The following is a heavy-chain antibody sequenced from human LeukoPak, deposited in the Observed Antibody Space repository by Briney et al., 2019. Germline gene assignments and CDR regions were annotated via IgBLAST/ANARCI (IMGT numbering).Heavy chain of an antibody. CDR3: ARVLQNYYHLDV. J-gene: IGHJ6*03. V-gene: IGHV4-61*08. CDR1: GGSISSGGYY. D-gene: IGHD3-3*01. CDR2: FFESGST. Sequence: SQTLSLTCTVSGGSISSGGYYWSWIRQPPGKGLEWIGFFFESGSTNYKSSLKSRVTISVDTSRNQLSLKLSSVTAADTGVYYCARVLQNYYHLDVWGHGTTVTVSS.